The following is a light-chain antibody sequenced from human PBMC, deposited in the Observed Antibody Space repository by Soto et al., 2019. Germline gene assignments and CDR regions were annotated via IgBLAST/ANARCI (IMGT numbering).Light chain of an antibody. V-gene: IGKV3-11*01. J-gene: IGKJ4*01. CDR2: ETS. CDR1: QTVGGH. Sequence: EVVLTQSPATLSLSPGERATLSCRSSQTVGGHFAWYQQQPGPAPRLLISETSNRATGIPGRFSGSGSGTDVTLTISSLEHEDLAVYYCQPQCNWVRTFCGGTKVEIE. CDR3: QPQCNWVRT.